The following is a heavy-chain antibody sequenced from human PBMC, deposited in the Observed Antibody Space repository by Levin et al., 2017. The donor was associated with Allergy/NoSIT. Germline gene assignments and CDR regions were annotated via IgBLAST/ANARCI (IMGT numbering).Heavy chain of an antibody. CDR1: GFIFRSHG. Sequence: QPGGSLRLSCAASGFIFRSHGMHWVRQAPGKGLEWVAVISSDGSYAHYAESVKGRFSVSRDNSKNTVELQMNSLRSEDTATSYCAKSRVAGIGTFDQWGQGTLVTVSS. CDR2: ISSDGSYA. D-gene: IGHD6-19*01. V-gene: IGHV3-30*18. J-gene: IGHJ4*02. CDR3: AKSRVAGIGTFDQ.